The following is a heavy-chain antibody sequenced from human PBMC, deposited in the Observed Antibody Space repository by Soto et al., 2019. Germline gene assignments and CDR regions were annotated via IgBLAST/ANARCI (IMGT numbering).Heavy chain of an antibody. CDR1: GESFSGHF. CDR2: INHSGST. V-gene: IGHV4-34*01. D-gene: IGHD2-15*01. J-gene: IGHJ4*02. Sequence: PSETLSLTCAVYGESFSGHFWSWIRQPPGKGLEWIGEINHSGSTNSNPSLESRLTMSVDTSKNQFSLRLNSVTAADTAVYYCARGPDYGGSSRGGYSDYWGQGTRVTVSS. CDR3: ARGPDYGGSSRGGYSDY.